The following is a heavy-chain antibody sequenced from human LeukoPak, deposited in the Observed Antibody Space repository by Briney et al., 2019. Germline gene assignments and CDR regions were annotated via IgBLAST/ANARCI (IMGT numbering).Heavy chain of an antibody. V-gene: IGHV3-43D*03. D-gene: IGHD6-13*01. CDR2: ISWDGGST. CDR1: GFTFDDYA. Sequence: PGGSLRLSCAASGFTFDDYAMHWVRQAPGKGLEWVSLISWDGGSTYYADSVKGRFTISRDNAKNTLYLQMNSLRAEDTAVYYCASPYNSRWYELCYWGQGTLVAVSS. CDR3: ASPYNSRWYELCY. J-gene: IGHJ4*02.